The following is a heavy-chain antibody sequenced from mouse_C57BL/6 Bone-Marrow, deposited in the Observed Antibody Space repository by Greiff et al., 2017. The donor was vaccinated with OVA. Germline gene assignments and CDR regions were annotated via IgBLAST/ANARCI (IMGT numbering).Heavy chain of an antibody. Sequence: EVQLQQSGPELVKPGASVKISCKASGYTFTDYNMNWVKQSHGKSLEWIGDINPNNGGTSYNQKFKGKATLTVDKSSSTAYMELRSLTSEDSAVYYCARGGYYYDYAMDYWGQGTSVTVSS. J-gene: IGHJ4*01. CDR1: GYTFTDYN. V-gene: IGHV1-26*01. CDR2: INPNNGGT. D-gene: IGHD1-1*01. CDR3: ARGGYYYDYAMDY.